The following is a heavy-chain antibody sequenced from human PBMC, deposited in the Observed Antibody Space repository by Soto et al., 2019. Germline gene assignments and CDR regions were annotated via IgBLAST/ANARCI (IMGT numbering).Heavy chain of an antibody. J-gene: IGHJ4*02. CDR1: GYTFTSYD. CDR3: ARLTFGGVIVINYFDY. D-gene: IGHD3-16*02. Sequence: ASVKVSCKASGYTFTSYDINWVQQATGQGLEWMGWMNPNSGNTGYAQKFQGRVTMTRNTSISTAYMELSSLRSEDTAVYYCARLTFGGVIVINYFDYWGQGTLVPVSS. CDR2: MNPNSGNT. V-gene: IGHV1-8*01.